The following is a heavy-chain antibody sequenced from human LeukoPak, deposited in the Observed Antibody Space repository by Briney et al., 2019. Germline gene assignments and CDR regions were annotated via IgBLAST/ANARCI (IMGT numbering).Heavy chain of an antibody. D-gene: IGHD3-3*01. CDR2: ISGSGGSS. J-gene: IGHJ4*02. Sequence: GGSLRLSCAASGFTFNNYAMSWVRQAPGKGLEWVSSISGSGGSSYYADSVKGRFAISRDNSKNTLYLQMNSLRAEDTAVYYCAKPLRGGSGYLDYWGQGTLVTVSS. CDR3: AKPLRGGSGYLDY. V-gene: IGHV3-23*01. CDR1: GFTFNNYA.